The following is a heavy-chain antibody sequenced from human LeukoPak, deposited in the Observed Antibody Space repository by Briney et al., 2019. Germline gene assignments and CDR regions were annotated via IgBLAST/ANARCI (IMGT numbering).Heavy chain of an antibody. CDR1: GESFSDYY. CDR3: ARGKDDLIVEDAFDI. D-gene: IGHD3-3*01. CDR2: IYYSGST. J-gene: IGHJ3*02. V-gene: IGHV4-34*01. Sequence: PSETLSLTCAVYGESFSDYYWSWIRQPPGKGLEWIGSIYYSGSTYYNPSLKSRVTISVDTSKNQFSLKLSSVTAADTAVYYCARGKDDLIVEDAFDIWGQGTMVTVSS.